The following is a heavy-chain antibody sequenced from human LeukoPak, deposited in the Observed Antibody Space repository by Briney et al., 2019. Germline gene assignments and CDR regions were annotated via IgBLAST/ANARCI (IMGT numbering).Heavy chain of an antibody. D-gene: IGHD2-15*01. V-gene: IGHV1-46*01. J-gene: IGHJ4*02. Sequence: ASVKVSCKTSGYTFTSYFIHWVRQAPGQGLEWMGLINPSGGSTNYAHQFQGRVTMTRDTSTSTVYMELSSLRPEDTAVFYCAREKYGSPVAAPDYWGQGTLVTVSS. CDR3: AREKYGSPVAAPDY. CDR2: INPSGGST. CDR1: GYTFTSYF.